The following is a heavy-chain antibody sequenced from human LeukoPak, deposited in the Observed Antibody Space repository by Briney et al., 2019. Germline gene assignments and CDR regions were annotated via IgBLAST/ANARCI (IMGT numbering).Heavy chain of an antibody. CDR2: ISPNSGGT. V-gene: IGHV1-2*02. Sequence: ASVKASCTASGYTFTDYYIHWVRQAPRQGLEWMVWISPNSGGTPYAQKFVGRFTMTRDTSISTVYMELSRLRSDDTAVYYCARDIVGATTGVDYWGQGTLVTVSS. CDR3: ARDIVGATTGVDY. D-gene: IGHD1-26*01. J-gene: IGHJ4*02. CDR1: GYTFTDYY.